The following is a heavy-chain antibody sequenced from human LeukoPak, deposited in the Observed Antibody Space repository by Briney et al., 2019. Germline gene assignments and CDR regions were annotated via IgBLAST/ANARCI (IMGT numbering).Heavy chain of an antibody. Sequence: SETLSLTCTVSGGSITSGTSYWSWIRQPGGKGPEWIGRIYHSGSTNYNPSLKSRVTISVATSKNQFSLKLSSVTAADTAVYYSARGDDYGDHRGPHWFDSSGQGTLVTVSS. CDR2: IYHSGST. CDR3: ARGDDYGDHRGPHWFDS. J-gene: IGHJ5*01. CDR1: GGSITSGTSY. D-gene: IGHD4-17*01. V-gene: IGHV4-61*02.